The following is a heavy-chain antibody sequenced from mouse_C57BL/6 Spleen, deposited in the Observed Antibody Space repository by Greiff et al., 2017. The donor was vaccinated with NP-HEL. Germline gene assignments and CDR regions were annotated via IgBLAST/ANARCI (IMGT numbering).Heavy chain of an antibody. D-gene: IGHD6-5*01. CDR3: ARLPYDYDAMDY. Sequence: VQLQQSGPELVKPGASVKISCKASGYAFSSSWMNWVKQRPGKGLEWIGRIYPGDGDTNYNGKFKGKATLTADKSSSTAYMQLSSLTSEDSAVYFCARLPYDYDAMDYWGQGTSVTVSS. CDR1: GYAFSSSW. CDR2: IYPGDGDT. V-gene: IGHV1-82*01. J-gene: IGHJ4*01.